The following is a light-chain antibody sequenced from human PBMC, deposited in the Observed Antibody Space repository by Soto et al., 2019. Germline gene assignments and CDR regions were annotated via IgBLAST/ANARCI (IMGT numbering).Light chain of an antibody. J-gene: IGKJ3*01. CDR1: QGISSY. V-gene: IGKV1-9*01. CDR3: QQLTSYPRT. CDR2: AAS. Sequence: SPSFLSASVGDRVRITCRASQGISSYIAWYQQKPGKAPKLLIYAASTLQSGVPSRFSGSGSGTDFTLTISSLQPEDFATYYCQQLTSYPRTFGPGTKVDIK.